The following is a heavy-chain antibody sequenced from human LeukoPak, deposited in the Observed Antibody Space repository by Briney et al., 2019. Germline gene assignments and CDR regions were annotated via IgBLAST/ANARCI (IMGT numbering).Heavy chain of an antibody. CDR1: GFTFSSYW. V-gene: IGHV3-7*04. CDR2: IKQDGSEK. Sequence: GGSLRLSCAASGFTFSSYWMSWVSQAPGKGLEWVANIKQDGSEKYYVDSVKGRFTISRDNAKNSLYLQMNSLRAEDTAVYYCARGTIAAAGYYYFDYWGQGTQVTVSS. CDR3: ARGTIAAAGYYYFDY. D-gene: IGHD6-13*01. J-gene: IGHJ4*02.